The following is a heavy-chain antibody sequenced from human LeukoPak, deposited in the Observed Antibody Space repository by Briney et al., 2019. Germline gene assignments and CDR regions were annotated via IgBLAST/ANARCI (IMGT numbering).Heavy chain of an antibody. Sequence: SETLSLTCTVSGGSITSYYWSWIRQPPGKGLEWIGYIYYSGTTNYNPSLKSRVTISVDTSKNQFSLKLNSVTAADTAVYYCARLGIAAAAYFDYWGQGNLVTVSS. CDR3: ARLGIAAAAYFDY. D-gene: IGHD6-13*01. CDR2: IYYSGTT. CDR1: GGSITSYY. V-gene: IGHV4-59*08. J-gene: IGHJ4*02.